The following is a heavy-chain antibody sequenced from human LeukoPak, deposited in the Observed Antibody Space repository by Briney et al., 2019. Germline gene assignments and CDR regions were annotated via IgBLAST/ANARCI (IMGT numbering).Heavy chain of an antibody. Sequence: ASVKVSCKVSGYTLTELSMHWVRQAPGKGLEWMGGFDPEDGETIYAQKFQGRVTIPEDTSTATVYMELSSLRSEDTAVYYCATELTRYNWNPTNNWFDPWGQGTLVTVSS. J-gene: IGHJ5*02. CDR3: ATELTRYNWNPTNNWFDP. CDR2: FDPEDGET. CDR1: GYTLTELS. V-gene: IGHV1-24*01. D-gene: IGHD1-20*01.